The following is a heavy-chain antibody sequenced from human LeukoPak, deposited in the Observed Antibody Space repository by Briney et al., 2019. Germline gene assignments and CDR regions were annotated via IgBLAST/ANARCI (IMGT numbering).Heavy chain of an antibody. D-gene: IGHD3-22*01. CDR3: ARERGLVGHYDSSGYYYDAFDI. V-gene: IGHV3-21*01. CDR2: ISSSSSYI. CDR1: GFTFSSYS. Sequence: PGGSLRLSCAASGFTFSSYSMNWVRQAPGKGLEGVSSISSSSSYIYYADPVKGRFTISRDNAKNSLYLQMNSLRAEDTAVYYCARERGLVGHYDSSGYYYDAFDIWGQGTMVTVSS. J-gene: IGHJ3*02.